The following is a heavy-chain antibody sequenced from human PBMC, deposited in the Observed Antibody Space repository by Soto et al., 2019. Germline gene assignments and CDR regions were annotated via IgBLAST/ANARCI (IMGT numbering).Heavy chain of an antibody. V-gene: IGHV4-39*01. J-gene: IGHJ4*02. CDR2: IYYSGST. D-gene: IGHD3-10*01. CDR3: ARHEVRPYYYGSGSPSQFDY. Sequence: SETLSLTCTVSGGSISSSSYYWGWIRQPPGKGLEWIGSIYYSGSTYYNPSLKSRVTISVDTSKNQFSLKLSSVTAADTAVYYCARHEVRPYYYGSGSPSQFDYWGQGTLVTVSS. CDR1: GGSISSSSYY.